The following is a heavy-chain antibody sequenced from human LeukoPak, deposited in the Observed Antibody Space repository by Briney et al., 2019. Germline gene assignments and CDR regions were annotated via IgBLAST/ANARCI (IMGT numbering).Heavy chain of an antibody. Sequence: TSETLSLTCTVSGGSISGYYWNWIRQPPGKGLEWIGHIFFSGSTNYNPSLKSRVTISIDPSKNQFSLKLTSMTAADTAVYYCARDVNYDLDVWGKGTTVTVSS. V-gene: IGHV4-59*01. CDR1: GGSISGYY. CDR3: ARDVNYDLDV. CDR2: IFFSGST. J-gene: IGHJ6*04.